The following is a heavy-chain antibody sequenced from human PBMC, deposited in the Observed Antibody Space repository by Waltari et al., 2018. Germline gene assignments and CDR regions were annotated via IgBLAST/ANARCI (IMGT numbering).Heavy chain of an antibody. D-gene: IGHD1-7*01. V-gene: IGHV1-2*02. CDR1: GYTFPASY. CDR3: AREALGGTKAFDM. Sequence: QIQIMQSGAEVKKPGASVTVSCQAAGYTFPASYIHWARQAPGQGLEWMGWINSNTGGADCAQSFQGRVTVTRDTSISTVYMELSGLTSDDTAVYYCAREALGGTKAFDMWGQGTMVTVSS. CDR2: INSNTGGA. J-gene: IGHJ3*02.